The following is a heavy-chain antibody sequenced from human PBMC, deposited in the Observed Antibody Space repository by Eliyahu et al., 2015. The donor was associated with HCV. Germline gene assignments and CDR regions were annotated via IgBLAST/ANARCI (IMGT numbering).Heavy chain of an antibody. CDR1: GGSISSSSYY. CDR3: ARDDIVLMVYADY. D-gene: IGHD2-8*01. CDR2: IYYSGST. V-gene: IGHV4-39*07. J-gene: IGHJ4*02. Sequence: LQLQESGPGLVKPSETLSLTCTVSGGSISSSSYYWGWIRQPPGKGLEWIGSIYYSGSTYYNPSLKSRVTISVDTSKNQFSLKLSSVTAADTAVYYCARDDIVLMVYADYWGQGTLVTVSS.